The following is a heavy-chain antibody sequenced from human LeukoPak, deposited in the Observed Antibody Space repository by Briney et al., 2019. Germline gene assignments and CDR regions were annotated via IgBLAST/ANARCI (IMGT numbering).Heavy chain of an antibody. Sequence: GGSLRLSCAASGFTLSSYWMHWVRQAPGKGLVWVSRINSDGSSTGYADSVKVRFTISRDNAKNTLYLQMNSLRAEDTAVYYCARETLINVDAFDIWGQGTMVTVSS. D-gene: IGHD3-16*01. V-gene: IGHV3-74*01. CDR3: ARETLINVDAFDI. CDR1: GFTLSSYW. J-gene: IGHJ3*02. CDR2: INSDGSST.